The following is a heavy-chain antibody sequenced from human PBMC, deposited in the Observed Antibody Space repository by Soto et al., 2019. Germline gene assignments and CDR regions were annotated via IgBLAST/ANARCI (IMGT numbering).Heavy chain of an antibody. Sequence: ETLSLTCTVSGGSISNYYWSWIRQPPGKGLEWIGYIYFSGGTNYNPSLKSRVTISIDTSKNQFSLKLTSVTAADTAVYYCARGTTGTSYFFDYWGQGTLVTVSS. V-gene: IGHV4-59*01. J-gene: IGHJ4*02. CDR1: GGSISNYY. CDR2: IYFSGGT. CDR3: ARGTTGTSYFFDY. D-gene: IGHD2-8*02.